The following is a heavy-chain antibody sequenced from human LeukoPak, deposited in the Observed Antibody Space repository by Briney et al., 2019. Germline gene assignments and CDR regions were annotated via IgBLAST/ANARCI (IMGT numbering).Heavy chain of an antibody. J-gene: IGHJ4*02. D-gene: IGHD3-22*01. CDR3: ARDSLTMIVGRQKRGLDY. V-gene: IGHV4-34*01. CDR1: GGSFSGYY. CDR2: INHSGST. Sequence: SETLSLTCAVYGGSFSGYYWSWIRQPPGKGLEWIGEINHSGSTNYNPSLKSRVTISVDTSKNQFSLKLSSVTAADTAVYYCARDSLTMIVGRQKRGLDYRGQGTLVTVSS.